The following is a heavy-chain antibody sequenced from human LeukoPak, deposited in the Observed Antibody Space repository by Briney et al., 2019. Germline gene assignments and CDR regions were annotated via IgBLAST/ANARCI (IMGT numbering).Heavy chain of an antibody. V-gene: IGHV3-49*03. Sequence: GGSLRLSCTSSGFTFREFAVSWFRQAPGKGLEWIGFIRSSIYGGTPKAAASVKGRFIFSRGDSKGVAYLRMNSLKTDDTAVYYCSREWGNGNDLRPDYWGQGTLVTVSS. CDR3: SREWGNGNDLRPDY. CDR2: IRSSIYGGTP. CDR1: GFTFREFA. J-gene: IGHJ4*02. D-gene: IGHD1-1*01.